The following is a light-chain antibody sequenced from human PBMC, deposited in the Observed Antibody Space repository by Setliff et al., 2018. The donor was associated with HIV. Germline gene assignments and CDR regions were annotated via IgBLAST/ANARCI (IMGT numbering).Light chain of an antibody. CDR3: CSYAGAYNLV. CDR1: SSDVGGYYY. CDR2: DVS. Sequence: QSVLAQPRSVSGSPGQSVTISCTGTSSDVGGYYYVSWYQQHPGNAPKILIFDVSERPSGVPDRFSGSKSGNTASLTISGLQADDEADYYCCSYAGAYNLVLGGGTQLTVL. J-gene: IGLJ2*01. V-gene: IGLV2-11*01.